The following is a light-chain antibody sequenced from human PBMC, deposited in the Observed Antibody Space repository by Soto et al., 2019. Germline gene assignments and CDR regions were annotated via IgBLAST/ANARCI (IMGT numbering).Light chain of an antibody. J-gene: IGKJ2*01. CDR1: QSVSTN. V-gene: IGKV3-15*01. Sequence: DIVMTQSPATLSVSPGERATLSCRASQSVSTNLAWYQQKPGQAPRLLIYGASTRATAIPARFSGSGSGTEFTLTISSLQSEDFAVYYCQQYNNWPLYTFGQGTKLGIK. CDR3: QQYNNWPLYT. CDR2: GAS.